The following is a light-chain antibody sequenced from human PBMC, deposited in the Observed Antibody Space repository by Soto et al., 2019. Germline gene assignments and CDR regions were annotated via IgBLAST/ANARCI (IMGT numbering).Light chain of an antibody. Sequence: DLQMTQSRSTLSASVVDIVTITFRASQSVNRWLAWYQQKPGKAPKLLIYETSSLESGVPSRFSGSGSGTEFTLAISSLQPDDFAIYYCQQYNSYSWTFGQGTKVDNK. J-gene: IGKJ1*01. CDR2: ETS. CDR3: QQYNSYSWT. V-gene: IGKV1-5*03. CDR1: QSVNRW.